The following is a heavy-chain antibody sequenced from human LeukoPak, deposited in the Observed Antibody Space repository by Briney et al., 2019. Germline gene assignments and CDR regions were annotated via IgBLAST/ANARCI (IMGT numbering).Heavy chain of an antibody. V-gene: IGHV1-2*04. CDR3: ARAATYFYDSSGYYPPFDY. D-gene: IGHD3-22*01. CDR2: INANSGDT. CDR1: GGTFSSYA. Sequence: ASVKVSCKASGGTFSSYAISWVRQAPGQGLEWMGWINANSGDTKYAQKFQGWVTMTRDTSISTAYMELSRLRSDDTAVYYCARAATYFYDSSGYYPPFDYWGQGTLVTVSS. J-gene: IGHJ4*02.